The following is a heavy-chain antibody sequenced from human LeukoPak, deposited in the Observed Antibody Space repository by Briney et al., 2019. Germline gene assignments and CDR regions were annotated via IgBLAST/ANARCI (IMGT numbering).Heavy chain of an antibody. V-gene: IGHV4-34*01. CDR2: INHSGST. CDR1: GGSFSGYY. D-gene: IGHD2-15*01. Sequence: SETLSLTCAVYGGSFSGYYWSWIRQPPGKGLEWIGEINHSGSTNYNPSLKSRVTISVDTSKNQISLKLSSVTAADTAVYYCARGGWSYFDYWGQGTLVTVSS. CDR3: ARGGWSYFDY. J-gene: IGHJ4*02.